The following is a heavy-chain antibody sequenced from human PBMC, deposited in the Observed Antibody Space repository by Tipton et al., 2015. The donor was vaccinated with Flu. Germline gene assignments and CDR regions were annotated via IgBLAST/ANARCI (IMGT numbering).Heavy chain of an antibody. D-gene: IGHD5-18*01. J-gene: IGHJ6*02. CDR1: GGSISSGSYY. CDR2: IHTTGST. Sequence: TLSLTCTVSGGSISSGSYYWNWIRQPAGKGLEWIGRIHTTGSTNYSPPLRSRVTVSVDTSKKQFSLKVTSVTAADTAVYYCARANSALVTNHYYGLDVWGQGTTVTVSS. V-gene: IGHV4-61*02. CDR3: ARANSALVTNHYYGLDV.